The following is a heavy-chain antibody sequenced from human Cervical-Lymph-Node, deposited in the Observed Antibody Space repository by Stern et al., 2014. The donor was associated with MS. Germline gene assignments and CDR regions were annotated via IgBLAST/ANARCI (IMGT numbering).Heavy chain of an antibody. CDR3: ASGPIKYVRQGVHYYYYYGLDV. CDR1: GFTFSENA. CDR2: INIANGAT. D-gene: IGHD3-10*02. J-gene: IGHJ6*02. Sequence: QVQLMQSGAEVKKPGASVKVSCKASGFTFSENAIHWVRQAPGHRLEWVAWINIANGATKWSQNFQDRITITRDTSATTAYMELSSLRSEDTAMYYCASGPIKYVRQGVHYYYYYGLDVWGPGTTVTVSS. V-gene: IGHV1-3*04.